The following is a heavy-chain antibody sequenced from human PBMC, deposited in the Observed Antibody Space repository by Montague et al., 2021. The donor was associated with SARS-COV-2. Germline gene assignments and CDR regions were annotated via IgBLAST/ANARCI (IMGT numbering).Heavy chain of an antibody. CDR2: IYYTGET. J-gene: IGHJ4*02. V-gene: IGHV4-59*01. Sequence: SETLSLTCSLSGGSIRSYYWSWIRLPPGKALEWLGYIYYTGETTXNPSRKSRVTISVDTSRSQFSLRLTSVTAADTAVYFCARFWSGYVDKWSQGTLVTVSS. CDR3: ARFWSGYVDK. D-gene: IGHD3-3*01. CDR1: GGSIRSYY.